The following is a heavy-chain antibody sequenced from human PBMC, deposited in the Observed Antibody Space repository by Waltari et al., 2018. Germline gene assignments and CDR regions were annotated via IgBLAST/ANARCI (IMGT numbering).Heavy chain of an antibody. CDR2: ISSSGSTI. V-gene: IGHV3-48*04. Sequence: EVQLVESGGGLVKPGGSLRLSCAASGFTFSNAWMNWVRQAPGKGLEWVSYISSSGSTIYYADSVKGRFTISRDNAKNSLYLQMNSLRAEDTAVYYCAREYCSGGSCYPGDAFDIWGQGTMVTVSS. D-gene: IGHD2-15*01. CDR3: AREYCSGGSCYPGDAFDI. J-gene: IGHJ3*02. CDR1: GFTFSNAW.